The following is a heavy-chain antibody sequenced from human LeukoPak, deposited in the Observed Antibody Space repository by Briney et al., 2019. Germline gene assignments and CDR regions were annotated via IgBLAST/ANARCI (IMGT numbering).Heavy chain of an antibody. D-gene: IGHD3-10*01. J-gene: IGHJ6*03. CDR1: GFTFNSYI. V-gene: IGHV3-30*18. Sequence: GGSLRLSCTTSGFTFNSYIMNWVRQAPGKGLEWVAVISYDGSNKYYADSVKGRFTISRDNSKNTLYLQMNSLRAEDTAVYYCAKDGYYGSGRPYYMDVWGKGTTVTISS. CDR3: AKDGYYGSGRPYYMDV. CDR2: ISYDGSNK.